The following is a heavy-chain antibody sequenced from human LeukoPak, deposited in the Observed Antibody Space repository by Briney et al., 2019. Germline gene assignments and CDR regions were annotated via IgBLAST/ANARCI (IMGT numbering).Heavy chain of an antibody. CDR3: AVGGDDWYYDFWSGYRNFDY. V-gene: IGHV3-30-3*01. CDR1: GFTFSSYA. Sequence: GGSLGLSCAASGFTFSSYAMHWVRQAPGKGLEWVAVISYDGSNKYYADSVKGRFTISRDNSKNTLYLQMNSLRAEDTAVYYCAVGGDDWYYDFWSGYRNFDYWGQGTLVTVSS. J-gene: IGHJ4*02. CDR2: ISYDGSNK. D-gene: IGHD3-3*01.